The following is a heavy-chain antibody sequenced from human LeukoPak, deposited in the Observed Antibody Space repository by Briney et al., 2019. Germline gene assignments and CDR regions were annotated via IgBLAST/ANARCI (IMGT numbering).Heavy chain of an antibody. CDR1: GGSISSGDYY. D-gene: IGHD7-27*01. J-gene: IGHJ4*02. CDR3: ARDRTGVYSDY. Sequence: XQTLSLTCTVSGGSISSGDYYWSWLRQPPGKGLEWIGYIYYSGSTYYNPSLKSRVTISVDTSKNQFSLKLSSVTAADTAVYYCARDRTGVYSDYWGQGTLVTVSS. CDR2: IYYSGST. V-gene: IGHV4-30-4*08.